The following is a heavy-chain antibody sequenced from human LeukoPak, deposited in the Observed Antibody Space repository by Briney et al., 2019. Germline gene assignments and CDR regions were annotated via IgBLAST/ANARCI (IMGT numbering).Heavy chain of an antibody. V-gene: IGHV3-11*01. Sequence: GGPLRLSCAASGFTFSDYYMSWIRQAPGKGLEWVSYISSSGSTIYYADSVKGRFTISRDNAKNSLYLQMNSLRAEDTAVYYCARVDSMIVVVPDYWGQGTLVTVSS. CDR1: GFTFSDYY. J-gene: IGHJ4*02. CDR2: ISSSGSTI. D-gene: IGHD3-22*01. CDR3: ARVDSMIVVVPDY.